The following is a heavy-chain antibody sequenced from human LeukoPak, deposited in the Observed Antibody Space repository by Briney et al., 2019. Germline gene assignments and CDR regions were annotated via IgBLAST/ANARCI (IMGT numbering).Heavy chain of an antibody. J-gene: IGHJ3*02. Sequence: ASVKVPCKAPGYTFTSYAMNWVRQAPGQGLEWMGWINTNTGNPTYAQGFTGRFVFSLDTSVSTAYLQISSLKAEDTAVYYCARVDSSGWYLIPDAFDIWGQGTMVTVSS. CDR3: ARVDSSGWYLIPDAFDI. CDR2: INTNTGNP. CDR1: GYTFTSYA. D-gene: IGHD6-19*01. V-gene: IGHV7-4-1*02.